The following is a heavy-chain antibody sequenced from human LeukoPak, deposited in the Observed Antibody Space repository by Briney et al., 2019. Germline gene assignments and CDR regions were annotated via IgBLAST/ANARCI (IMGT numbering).Heavy chain of an antibody. J-gene: IGHJ4*02. D-gene: IGHD4-17*01. CDR1: GASISSGYYY. V-gene: IGHV4-61*02. CDR3: ARASNDYGDARRGFDY. Sequence: SQTLSLTCTVSGASISSGYYYWSWIRQPAGKGLEWIGRIYTSGSTNYNPSLKGRVTISVDTSKNQFSLKLSSVTAADTAVYYCARASNDYGDARRGFDYWGQGTLVTVSS. CDR2: IYTSGST.